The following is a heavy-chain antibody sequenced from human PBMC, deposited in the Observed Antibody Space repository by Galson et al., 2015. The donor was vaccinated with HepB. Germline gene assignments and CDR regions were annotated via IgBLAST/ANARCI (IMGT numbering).Heavy chain of an antibody. J-gene: IGHJ6*03. CDR2: ISAYNGNT. CDR3: ARDPPRRGTNYYYYYMDV. CDR1: GYTFTSYG. D-gene: IGHD2-2*01. V-gene: IGHV1-18*01. Sequence: SVKVSCKASGYTFTSYGISWVRQAPGQGLEWMGWISAYNGNTNYAQKLQGRVTMTTDTSTSTAYMELRSLRSDDTAVYYCARDPPRRGTNYYYYYMDVWGKGTTVTVSS.